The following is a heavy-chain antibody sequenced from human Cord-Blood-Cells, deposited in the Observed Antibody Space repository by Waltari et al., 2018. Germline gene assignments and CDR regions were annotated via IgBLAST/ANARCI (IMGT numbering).Heavy chain of an antibody. CDR2: IIPSFGTA. V-gene: IGHV1-69*01. CDR1: GGTFSSYA. Sequence: QVQLVQSGAEVKKPGSSVKVSCKASGGTFSSYAISWVRQAPGQGLEWMGGIIPSFGTANYAQKCQGRVTITADESPSTAYMELSSLRSEDTAVYYCARGRDYYDSSGYYPFDYWGQGTLVTVSS. D-gene: IGHD3-22*01. J-gene: IGHJ4*02. CDR3: ARGRDYYDSSGYYPFDY.